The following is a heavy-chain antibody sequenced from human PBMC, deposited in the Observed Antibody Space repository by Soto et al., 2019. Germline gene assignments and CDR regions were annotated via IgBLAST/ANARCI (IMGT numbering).Heavy chain of an antibody. D-gene: IGHD5-18*01. CDR1: GFTFSSYA. J-gene: IGHJ4*02. Sequence: GSLRLSCAASGFTFSSYAMHWVRQAPGKGLEWVAVISYDGSNKYYADSVKGRFTISRDNSKNTLYLQMNSLRAEDTAVYYCARVRDTANYFDYWGQGTLVTVSS. CDR3: ARVRDTANYFDY. V-gene: IGHV3-30-3*01. CDR2: ISYDGSNK.